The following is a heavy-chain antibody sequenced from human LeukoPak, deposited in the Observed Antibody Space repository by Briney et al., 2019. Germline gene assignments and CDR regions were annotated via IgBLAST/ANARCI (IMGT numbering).Heavy chain of an antibody. Sequence: QPGGSLRLSCAVSGFTFSSYSMNWVRRAPGKGLEWVSYIGSSVSTRYYADSVKGRFTISRDNGKHLLYLQMNSLRAEDTAVYYCAREGSDFWSGYSKGYFDYWGQGTLVTVSS. V-gene: IGHV3-48*01. CDR3: AREGSDFWSGYSKGYFDY. CDR1: GFTFSSYS. D-gene: IGHD3-3*01. J-gene: IGHJ4*02. CDR2: IGSSVSTR.